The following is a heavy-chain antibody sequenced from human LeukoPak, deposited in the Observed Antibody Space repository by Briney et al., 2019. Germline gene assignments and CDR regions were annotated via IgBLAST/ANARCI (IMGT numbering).Heavy chain of an antibody. CDR1: GGSISSSSYY. D-gene: IGHD5-24*01. Sequence: SETLSLTCTVSGGSISSSSYYWGWIRQPPGKGLEWIGSIYHSGSTYYNPSLKSRVTISVDTSKNQFSLKLSSVTAADTAVYYCARAPRWLQFWGDFDYWGQGTLVTVSS. J-gene: IGHJ4*02. V-gene: IGHV4-39*07. CDR2: IYHSGST. CDR3: ARAPRWLQFWGDFDY.